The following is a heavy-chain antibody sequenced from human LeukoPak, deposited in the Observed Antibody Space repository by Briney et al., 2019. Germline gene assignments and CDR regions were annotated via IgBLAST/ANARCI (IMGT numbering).Heavy chain of an antibody. CDR3: ARDRGVRNAFDI. Sequence: PGGSLRLSCAASGFTLSSYSMNWVRQAPGKGLEWVSSISSSSSYIYYADSVKGRFTISRDNAKNSLYLQMNSLRAEDTAVYYCARDRGVRNAFDIWGQGTMVTVSS. J-gene: IGHJ3*02. CDR2: ISSSSSYI. CDR1: GFTLSSYS. D-gene: IGHD1-1*01. V-gene: IGHV3-21*01.